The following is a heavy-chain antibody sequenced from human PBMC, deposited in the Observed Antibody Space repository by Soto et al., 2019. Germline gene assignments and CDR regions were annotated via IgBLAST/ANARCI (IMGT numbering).Heavy chain of an antibody. CDR1: GGTFSSYA. D-gene: IGHD3-22*01. V-gene: IGHV1-69*01. J-gene: IGHJ3*02. CDR2: IIPISGIA. CDR3: ARGDSSGLDAFDI. Sequence: QVQLVQSGAEVKKPGSSVKVSCKASGGTFSSYAINWVRQAPGQGLQWMGGIIPISGIANYAQKFQGRVTVIADESTSTAYMELSSLRSEDTAVYYCARGDSSGLDAFDIWGQGTMVTVSS.